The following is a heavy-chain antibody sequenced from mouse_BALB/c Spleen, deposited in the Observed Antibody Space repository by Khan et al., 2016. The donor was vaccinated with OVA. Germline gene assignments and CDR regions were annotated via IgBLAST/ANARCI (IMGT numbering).Heavy chain of an antibody. D-gene: IGHD1-2*01. Sequence: EVKLLESGPGLVKPSQSLSLTCTVTGYSITSGYGCNWIRQFPGNKLEWMGYISYSCSTNYNPSLKSRFSIPRDTSKNTFFLQLNSVTTEDTAKYSCARTARIKYWGQGTTLTVSS. CDR3: ARTARIKY. CDR2: ISYSCST. V-gene: IGHV3-1*02. CDR1: GYSITSGYG. J-gene: IGHJ2*01.